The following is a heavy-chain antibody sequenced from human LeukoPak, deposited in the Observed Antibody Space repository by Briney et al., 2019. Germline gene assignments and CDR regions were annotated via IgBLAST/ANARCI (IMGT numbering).Heavy chain of an antibody. V-gene: IGHV3-33*01. D-gene: IGHD3-10*01. CDR1: GFTFSIYG. J-gene: IGHJ6*02. CDR3: ARANYGSGSNYYYGLDV. CDR2: IWFDGSNK. Sequence: GGSLTLSCGASGFTFSIYGMHWVRHAPGKGPEWVAAIWFDGSNKYYADSVKGRFTISRDNSKNTLYLQINSLRAEDTAVYYCARANYGSGSNYYYGLDVWGQGTTVTVSS.